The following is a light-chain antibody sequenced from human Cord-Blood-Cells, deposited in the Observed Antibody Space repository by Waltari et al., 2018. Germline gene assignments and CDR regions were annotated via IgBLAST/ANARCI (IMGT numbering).Light chain of an antibody. CDR1: SSDVGGSNY. Sequence: QSALTQPASVSGSPGQPITISCTGTSSDVGGSNYVSWYQQHPGKAPKLMIYDVSKRPSGVSNRFSGSKSGNTASLTISGLQAEDEADYYCSSYTSSSTLVFGGGTKLTVL. J-gene: IGLJ2*01. V-gene: IGLV2-14*01. CDR3: SSYTSSSTLV. CDR2: DVS.